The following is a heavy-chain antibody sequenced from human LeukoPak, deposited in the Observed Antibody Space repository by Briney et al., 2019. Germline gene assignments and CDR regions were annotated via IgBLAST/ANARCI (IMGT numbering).Heavy chain of an antibody. D-gene: IGHD3-3*01. Sequence: SQTLSLTCTVSGGSISSGDYYWSWIRQPPGKGLEWIGYIYYSGSTYYNPSLKSRVTISVDTSKNRFSLKLSSVTAADTAVYYCAREGYDFWSGTAFFDPWGQGTLVTVSS. CDR3: AREGYDFWSGTAFFDP. V-gene: IGHV4-30-4*08. J-gene: IGHJ5*02. CDR2: IYYSGST. CDR1: GGSISSGDYY.